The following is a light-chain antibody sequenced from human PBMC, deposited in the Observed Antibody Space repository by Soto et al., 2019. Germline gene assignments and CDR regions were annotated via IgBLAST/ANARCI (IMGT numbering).Light chain of an antibody. V-gene: IGKV3-11*01. Sequence: EIVLTQSPATLSLSPGERATLCCRASQSIVLAIAWYQQKPGQAPRLLIYDASNRVTGIPARFSGSGSGTDFTLTISSLEPEDFELYYCQQRSNWPWTFGQGTKVDIK. CDR2: DAS. CDR1: QSIVLA. CDR3: QQRSNWPWT. J-gene: IGKJ1*01.